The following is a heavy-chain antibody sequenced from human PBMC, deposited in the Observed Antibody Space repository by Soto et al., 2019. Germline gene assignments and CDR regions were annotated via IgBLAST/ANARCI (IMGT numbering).Heavy chain of an antibody. CDR3: ARYQIAAAFTS. CDR1: GHTFTNLD. CDR2: MNPNSDT. Sequence: QVQLVQSGAEVKKPGASVKVSCKASGHTFTNLDINWVRQATGQGLEWMGWMNPNSDTGYAQKFQGRITITRDTSTSTVYMELSGLRSDDTAVYYCARYQIAAAFTSWGQGTPVTVSS. V-gene: IGHV1-8*01. J-gene: IGHJ5*02. D-gene: IGHD6-13*01.